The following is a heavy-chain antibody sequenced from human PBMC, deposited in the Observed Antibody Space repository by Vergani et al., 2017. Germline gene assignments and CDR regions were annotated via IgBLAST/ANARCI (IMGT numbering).Heavy chain of an antibody. Sequence: EVQLVESGGGLVQPGGSLRLSCAASGFTFSSYWMHWVRHAPGKGLVWVSRINSDGSRTSYADSVKGRFTISRDNAKNTLYLQMNSLRAEDTAVYYCARDLLPNYDFWSGYSHAYYYYYGMDVWGQGTTVTVSS. J-gene: IGHJ6*02. V-gene: IGHV3-74*01. CDR2: INSDGSRT. CDR3: ARDLLPNYDFWSGYSHAYYYYYGMDV. CDR1: GFTFSSYW. D-gene: IGHD3-3*01.